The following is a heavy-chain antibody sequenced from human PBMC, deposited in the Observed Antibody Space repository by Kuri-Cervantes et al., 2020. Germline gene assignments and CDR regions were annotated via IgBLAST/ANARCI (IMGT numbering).Heavy chain of an antibody. CDR1: GFTFSSYA. D-gene: IGHD3-3*01. CDR2: ISYDGSNK. J-gene: IGHJ4*02. CDR3: ARGSLRFLEWPQPNYFDH. Sequence: GESLKISCAASGFTFSSYAMHWVRQAPGKGLEWVAVISYDGSNKYYADSVKGRFTISRDNSKNTLYLQMNSLRAEDTAVYYCARGSLRFLEWPQPNYFDHWGQGTLVTVSS. V-gene: IGHV3-30-3*01.